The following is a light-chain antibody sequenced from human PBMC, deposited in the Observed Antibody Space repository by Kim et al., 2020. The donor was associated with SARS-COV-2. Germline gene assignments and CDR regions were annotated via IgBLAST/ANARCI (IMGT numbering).Light chain of an antibody. CDR2: RDR. Sequence: SDALGQTARITRGGNNIGTKNVHWFQKKPGQAPVLVIYRDRNRPSGIPERFSGSNSGNTATLTISRAQPGDEADYYCQVWDSSTGVFGGGTQLTVL. J-gene: IGLJ3*02. CDR3: QVWDSSTGV. V-gene: IGLV3-9*01. CDR1: NIGTKN.